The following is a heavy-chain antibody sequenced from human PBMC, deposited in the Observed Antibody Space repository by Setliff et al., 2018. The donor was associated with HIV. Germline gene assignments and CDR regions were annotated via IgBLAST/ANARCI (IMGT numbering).Heavy chain of an antibody. V-gene: IGHV1-3*01. CDR3: ARSPGDYLFDY. CDR1: GYTFTSYA. Sequence: ASVKVSCKASGYTFTSYAIHWVRQAPGQSLEWMGWINPSGGSTSYAQKFQGRVTITRDASASTAYMELSSLRSEDTAVYYCARSPGDYLFDYWGQGTLVTVSS. CDR2: INPSGGST. D-gene: IGHD4-17*01. J-gene: IGHJ4*02.